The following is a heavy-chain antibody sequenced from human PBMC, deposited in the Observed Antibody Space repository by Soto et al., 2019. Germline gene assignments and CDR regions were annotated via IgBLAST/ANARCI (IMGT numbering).Heavy chain of an antibody. V-gene: IGHV1-2*04. CDR2: INPNSGDT. CDR3: ARVLRFYDSTGAFDI. CDR1: GYTFTGHY. Sequence: QAQLVQSGAEVKKPGASVKVSCKGSGYTFTGHYIHWVRQAPGQGPGWMGWINPNSGDTNYEQKFQGWVTMTRDTSISTAYMDLRRLRSDDTAVYYCARVLRFYDSTGAFDIWGQGTMVTVSS. J-gene: IGHJ3*02. D-gene: IGHD3-22*01.